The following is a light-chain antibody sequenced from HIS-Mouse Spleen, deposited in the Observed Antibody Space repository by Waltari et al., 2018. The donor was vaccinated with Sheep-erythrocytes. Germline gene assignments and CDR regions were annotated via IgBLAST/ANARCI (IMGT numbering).Light chain of an antibody. CDR3: QVWDSSSDHWV. J-gene: IGLJ3*02. Sequence: SYELTQPPSVSVSPGQTASITCPGDKLGDKYACWYQQKPGQSPVLVVYDDSDRPSGIPERFSGSNSGNTATLTISRVEAGDEADYYCQVWDSSSDHWVFGGGTKLTVL. CDR1: KLGDKY. CDR2: DDS. V-gene: IGLV3-1*01.